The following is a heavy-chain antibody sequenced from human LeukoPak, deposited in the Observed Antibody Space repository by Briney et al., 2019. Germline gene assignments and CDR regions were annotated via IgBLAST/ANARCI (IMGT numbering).Heavy chain of an antibody. D-gene: IGHD6-13*01. CDR2: IKQDGSEK. CDR1: GFTFSSYW. V-gene: IGHV3-7*01. Sequence: PGGSLRLSCAASGFTFSSYWMSWVRQAPGKGLEWVANIKQDGSEKYYVDSVKGRFTISRDNAKNSLYLQMNSLRAEDTAVYYCARGKGIAAAGPLFFDYWGQGTLVTVSS. CDR3: ARGKGIAAAGPLFFDY. J-gene: IGHJ4*02.